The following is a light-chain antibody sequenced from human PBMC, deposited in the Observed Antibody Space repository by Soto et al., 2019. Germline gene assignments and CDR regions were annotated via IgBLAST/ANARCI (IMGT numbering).Light chain of an antibody. V-gene: IGLV3-21*02. CDR2: DDR. J-gene: IGLJ2*01. CDR1: NIRSES. CDR3: QVWPSSSDQCV. Sequence: SYELTQPPSLSVAPGQTARITCGGDNIRSESVHGYQQKPGQAPVLVVYDDRDRPSGVPERFSGSNSGNTATMTISGVEAGDEADYYCQVWPSSSDQCVFGGGTKLTVL.